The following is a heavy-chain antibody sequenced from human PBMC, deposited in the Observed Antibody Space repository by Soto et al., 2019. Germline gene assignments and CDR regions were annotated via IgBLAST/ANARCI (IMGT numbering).Heavy chain of an antibody. D-gene: IGHD3-9*01. Sequence: SETLSLTCTVSGGSISSYYWSWIRQPPGKGLEWIGYIYYSGSTNYNPSLKSRVTISVDTSKNQFSLKLSSVTAADTAVYYCARPPDYDILTGFDYWGQGTLVTVSS. CDR3: ARPPDYDILTGFDY. CDR1: GGSISSYY. V-gene: IGHV4-59*08. J-gene: IGHJ4*02. CDR2: IYYSGST.